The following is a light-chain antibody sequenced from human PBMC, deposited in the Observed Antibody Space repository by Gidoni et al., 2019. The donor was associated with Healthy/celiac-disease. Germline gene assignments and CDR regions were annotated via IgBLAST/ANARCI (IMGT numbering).Light chain of an antibody. Sequence: DIVMTQSPLSLPVTPGAPASISCRSSQSLLHSNGYNYLDWYLQKPGQSPQLLIYLGSNRASGVPDRFSGSGSGTDFTLKISRVEAEDVGVYYCMQALQTPLYTFXQXTKLEIK. CDR2: LGS. J-gene: IGKJ2*01. V-gene: IGKV2-28*01. CDR1: QSLLHSNGYNY. CDR3: MQALQTPLYT.